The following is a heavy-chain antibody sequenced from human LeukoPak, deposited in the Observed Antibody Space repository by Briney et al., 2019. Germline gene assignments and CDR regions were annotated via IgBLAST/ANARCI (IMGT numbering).Heavy chain of an antibody. CDR3: ARNPPAFDY. Sequence: SETLSLTCTVSGYSISSGYYWGWIRQPPGKGLEWIGSIYHSGSTYYNPSLKSRVTISVDTSKNQFSLKLSSVTAADTAVYYCARNPPAFDYWGQGTLVTVSS. V-gene: IGHV4-38-2*02. CDR1: GYSISSGYY. CDR2: IYHSGST. D-gene: IGHD1-14*01. J-gene: IGHJ4*02.